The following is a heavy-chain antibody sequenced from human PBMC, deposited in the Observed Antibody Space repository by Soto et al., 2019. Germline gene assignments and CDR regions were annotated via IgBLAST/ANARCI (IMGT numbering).Heavy chain of an antibody. D-gene: IGHD4-4*01. V-gene: IGHV4-59*01. CDR1: GGSISSYY. Sequence: SETLSLTCIVSGGSISSYYWSWIRQPPGKGLEWIGYIYYSGSPNYSPSLESRVTISEDTSKNQFSLKLSSVTAADTAIYYCAGGRDDYTGWYFDLWGRGTLVTVSS. CDR2: IYYSGSP. J-gene: IGHJ2*01. CDR3: AGGRDDYTGWYFDL.